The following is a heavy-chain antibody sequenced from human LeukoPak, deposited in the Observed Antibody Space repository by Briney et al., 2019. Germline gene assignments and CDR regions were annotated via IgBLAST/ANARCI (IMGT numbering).Heavy chain of an antibody. J-gene: IGHJ6*02. CDR1: GFTFSSYG. D-gene: IGHD6-13*01. V-gene: IGHV3-30*18. CDR3: AKDQDSSSWLLYYYYGMDV. Sequence: PGGSLRLSCAASGFTFSSYGMHWVRQAPGKGLEWVAVISYDGSNKYYADSVKGRFTISRDNSKNTLYLQMNSLRAEDTAVYYCAKDQDSSSWLLYYYYGMDVWGQGTTVTVSS. CDR2: ISYDGSNK.